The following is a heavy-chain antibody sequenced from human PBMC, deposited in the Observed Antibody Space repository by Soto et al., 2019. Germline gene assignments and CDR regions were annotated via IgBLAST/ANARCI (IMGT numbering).Heavy chain of an antibody. CDR2: ISPSGGAT. CDR3: ARDGHNYDFAY. D-gene: IGHD3-16*01. V-gene: IGHV1-46*01. J-gene: IGHJ4*02. Sequence: ASVKVSCKASGYTFTSFYIHWVRQALGQGLEWMARISPSGGATIYAQRFQGRVALTRDTSTSTVYMELSSLRSEDTALYYCARDGHNYDFAYRGQGTLVTVSS. CDR1: GYTFTSFY.